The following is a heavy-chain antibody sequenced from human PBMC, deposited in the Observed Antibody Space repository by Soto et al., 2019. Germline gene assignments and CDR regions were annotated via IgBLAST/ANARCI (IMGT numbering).Heavy chain of an antibody. CDR1: GYTFTSYY. V-gene: IGHV1-46*03. CDR2: INPSGGST. J-gene: IGHJ3*02. CDR3: ARDIESRAAAGTGRAFDI. Sequence: QVQLVQSGAEVKKPGASVKVSCKASGYTFTSYYMHWVRQAPGQGLEWMGIINPSGGSTSNAQKFQGRVTMTRDTSTSTVYMELSSLRSEDTAVYYCARDIESRAAAGTGRAFDIWGQGTMVTVSS. D-gene: IGHD6-13*01.